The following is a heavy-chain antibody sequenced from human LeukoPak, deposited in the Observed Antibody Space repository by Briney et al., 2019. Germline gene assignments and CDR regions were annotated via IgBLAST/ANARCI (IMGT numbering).Heavy chain of an antibody. CDR1: TFTVSTNY. CDR3: VPLTDGSVVQ. Sequence: PGGSPRLSCAASTFTVSTNYMTWVRQAPGKGLEWVSMIYTGGSPYYADSVKGRFTISRDNSKNTLNLQMNSLRVEDTAVYYCVPLTDGSVVQWGQGTLVTVSS. CDR2: IYTGGSP. V-gene: IGHV3-66*01. D-gene: IGHD3-10*01. J-gene: IGHJ4*02.